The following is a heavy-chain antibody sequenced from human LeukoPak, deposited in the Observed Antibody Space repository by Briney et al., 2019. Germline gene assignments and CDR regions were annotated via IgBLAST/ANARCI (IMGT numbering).Heavy chain of an antibody. J-gene: IGHJ6*03. D-gene: IGHD6-13*01. CDR2: IRYDGSDK. CDR3: AKEGGSSWYSYYYYMDV. CDR1: GFIFTDYG. Sequence: GGSLRLSCAASGFIFTDYGMHWVRQAPGKGLEWLTFIRYDGSDKYYADSVKGRFTISRDNSKNTLYLQMNSLRAEDTAVYYCAKEGGSSWYSYYYYMDVWGKGTTVTVSS. V-gene: IGHV3-30*02.